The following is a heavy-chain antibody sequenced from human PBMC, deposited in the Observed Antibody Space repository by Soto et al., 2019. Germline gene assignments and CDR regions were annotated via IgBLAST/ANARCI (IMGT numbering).Heavy chain of an antibody. CDR1: GGSISTYY. D-gene: IGHD3-22*01. Sequence: ETLSLTCTVSGGSISTYYWNWIRQPPGKGLEWIGYINYSGSTNYNPSLKSRVTISVDTSKNRFSLKLSSVTAADTAVYYCARESGDSSALDYWGQGTLVTVSS. J-gene: IGHJ4*02. CDR3: ARESGDSSALDY. CDR2: INYSGST. V-gene: IGHV4-59*01.